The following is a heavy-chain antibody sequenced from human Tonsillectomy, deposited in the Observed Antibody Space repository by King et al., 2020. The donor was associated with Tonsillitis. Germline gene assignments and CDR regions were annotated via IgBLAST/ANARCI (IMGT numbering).Heavy chain of an antibody. D-gene: IGHD1-14*01. Sequence: EVQLVESGGGLAQPGGSLRLSCAVSGFTFDSYAMSWVRQTPGKGLEWVSIISGSGERTYSADSVQGRFTISRDNSKNTLYLQMNSLRADDTALYYCAKRRNQLTYAASLGAGAFDIWGQGTMVTVSS. CDR1: GFTFDSYA. CDR3: AKRRNQLTYAASLGAGAFDI. CDR2: ISGSGERT. V-gene: IGHV3-23*04. J-gene: IGHJ3*02.